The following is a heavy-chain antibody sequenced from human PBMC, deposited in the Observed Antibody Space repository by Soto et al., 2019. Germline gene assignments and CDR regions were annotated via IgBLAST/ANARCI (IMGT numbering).Heavy chain of an antibody. CDR2: IYYSGST. D-gene: IGHD6-13*01. CDR3: ARDRYEGSWISLFDY. V-gene: IGHV4-59*01. J-gene: IGHJ4*02. Sequence: SETLSLTCTVSGGSISSYYWSWIRQPPGKGLEWIGYIYYSGSTNYNPSLKSRVTISVDTSKNQFSLKLSSVTAADTAVYYCARDRYEGSWISLFDYWGQGTLVTVSS. CDR1: GGSISSYY.